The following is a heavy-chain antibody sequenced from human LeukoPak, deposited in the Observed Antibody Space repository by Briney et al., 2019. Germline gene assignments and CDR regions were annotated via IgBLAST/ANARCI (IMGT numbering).Heavy chain of an antibody. Sequence: GGSLRLSCAASGFTFSSHAMHWARQAPGKGLEWVAVISYDGTNKYYADSVKGRFTISRDNSKNTLYLQMNSLRTEDTAVHYCARDPISGGSSPSILGNWGQGTLVTVSS. J-gene: IGHJ4*02. CDR1: GFTFSSHA. CDR3: ARDPISGGSSPSILGN. D-gene: IGHD2-15*01. V-gene: IGHV3-30-3*01. CDR2: ISYDGTNK.